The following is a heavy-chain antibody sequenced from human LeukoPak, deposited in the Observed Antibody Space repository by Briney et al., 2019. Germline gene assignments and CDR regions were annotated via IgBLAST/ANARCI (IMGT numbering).Heavy chain of an antibody. Sequence: GGSLRLSCAASGFTFSSYWMHWVRQAPGKGLVWVSRINSDGSSTSYAESVKGRFTISRDNAKNTLYLQMNSLRAEDTAVYYCAITGVADAFDIWGQGTMVTVSS. CDR1: GFTFSSYW. J-gene: IGHJ3*02. CDR3: AITGVADAFDI. V-gene: IGHV3-74*01. CDR2: INSDGSST. D-gene: IGHD3-10*01.